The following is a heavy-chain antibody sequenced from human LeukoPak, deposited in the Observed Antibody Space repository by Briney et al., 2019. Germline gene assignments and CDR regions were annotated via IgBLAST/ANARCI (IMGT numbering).Heavy chain of an antibody. CDR1: GFTFSSYE. CDR3: ARVSPYYYYGMDV. Sequence: GALRLSCAASGFTFSSYEMNWVRQAPGEGLEWVSYISSSGSTIYYADSVKGRFTISRDNAKNSLYLQMNSLRAEDTAVYYCARVSPYYYYGMDVWGQGTTVTVSS. D-gene: IGHD3-3*02. J-gene: IGHJ6*02. CDR2: ISSSGSTI. V-gene: IGHV3-48*03.